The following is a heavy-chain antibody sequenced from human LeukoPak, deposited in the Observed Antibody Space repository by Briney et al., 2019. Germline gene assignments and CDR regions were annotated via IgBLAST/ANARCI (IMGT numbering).Heavy chain of an antibody. Sequence: ASVKVSCKASGGTFSSYAISWVRQAPGQGLEWMGGIIPIFGTANYAQKFQGRVTITADKSTSTAYMELNSLRAEDTAVYYCARHPLRYFDWLPPSYFDLWGRGTLVTVSS. CDR2: IIPIFGTA. D-gene: IGHD3-9*01. CDR1: GGTFSSYA. J-gene: IGHJ2*01. V-gene: IGHV1-69*06. CDR3: ARHPLRYFDWLPPSYFDL.